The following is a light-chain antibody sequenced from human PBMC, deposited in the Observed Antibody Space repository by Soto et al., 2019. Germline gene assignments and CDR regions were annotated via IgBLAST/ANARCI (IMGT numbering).Light chain of an antibody. CDR3: QRYISAPFT. Sequence: DIQMTQSPSSLSASVGDRVTITCRATQGISNYLAWYQQKPGKVPKLLIYAASTLQSGVPSRFSGSGSGTDFPLTISSLKPEDVATYYCQRYISAPFTFGPGTNVDIK. CDR1: QGISNY. V-gene: IGKV1-27*01. J-gene: IGKJ3*01. CDR2: AAS.